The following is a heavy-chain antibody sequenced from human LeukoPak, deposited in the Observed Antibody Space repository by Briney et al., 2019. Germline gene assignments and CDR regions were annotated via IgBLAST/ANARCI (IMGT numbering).Heavy chain of an antibody. J-gene: IGHJ4*02. CDR1: GFTFSSYW. Sequence: GGSLRLSCAASGFTFSSYWMHWVRQAPGKGLVWVSRINTDGSSTSYADSVKGRFTISRDNAKNTLYLQMNSLRAEDTAVYYCARVRYDFWSEIDYWGQGTLVTVSS. V-gene: IGHV3-74*01. CDR3: ARVRYDFWSEIDY. D-gene: IGHD3-3*01. CDR2: INTDGSST.